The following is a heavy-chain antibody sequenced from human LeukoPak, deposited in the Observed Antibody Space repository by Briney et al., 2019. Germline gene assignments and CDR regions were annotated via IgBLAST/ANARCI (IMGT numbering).Heavy chain of an antibody. CDR2: IIPIFGTA. CDR3: ARDRYYGSGSPAAFDY. CDR1: GGTFSSYA. D-gene: IGHD3-10*01. V-gene: IGHV1-69*06. J-gene: IGHJ4*02. Sequence: GASVKVSCKASGGTFSSYAISWVRQAPGQGLEWMGGIIPIFGTANYAQKFQGRVTITADKSTSTAYMELSSLRSEDTAVYYCARDRYYGSGSPAAFDYWGQGTLVTVSS.